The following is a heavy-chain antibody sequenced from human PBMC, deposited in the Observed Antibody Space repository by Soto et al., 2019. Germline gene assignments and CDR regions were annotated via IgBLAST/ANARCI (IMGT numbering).Heavy chain of an antibody. D-gene: IGHD3-3*01. J-gene: IGHJ6*01. CDR3: ARDRSNDFWSGYYLYYCYGMDV. CDR2: ISAYNGNT. Sequence: QVQLVQSGAEVKKPGASVKVSCKASGYTFTSYGISWVRQAPGQGLEWMGWISAYNGNTNYAQKLQGRVTMTTDTSTSTAYMELRSLRSDDTAVYYCARDRSNDFWSGYYLYYCYGMDVLGQGTTVTVSS. V-gene: IGHV1-18*04. CDR1: GYTFTSYG.